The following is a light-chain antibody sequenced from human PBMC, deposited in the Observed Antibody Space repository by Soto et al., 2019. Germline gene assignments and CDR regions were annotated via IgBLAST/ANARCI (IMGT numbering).Light chain of an antibody. Sequence: DIQINQSPSTLSASVGDRVTITCRASQRIGRFLAWHQHQPGKAPKLLIYDASTLESGVPSRFSGTGSGTEFTFSITSLQPEDFGTYYCQQCYMGWTFGQGTKVEIK. CDR3: QQCYMGWT. CDR1: QRIGRF. CDR2: DAS. J-gene: IGKJ1*01. V-gene: IGKV1-5*01.